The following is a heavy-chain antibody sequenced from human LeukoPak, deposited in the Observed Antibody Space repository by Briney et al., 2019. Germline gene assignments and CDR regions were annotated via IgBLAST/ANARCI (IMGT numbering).Heavy chain of an antibody. CDR2: FHHSGTT. CDR1: GGSVSRGSYY. V-gene: IGHV4-61*01. CDR3: ARGRLGATY. J-gene: IGHJ4*02. Sequence: PSGTLSLTCTVSGGSVSRGSYYWSWTRQPPGKGLEWIGYFHHSGTTNYSPSLKSRVTISVDMSKNQFFLNLTSVTAADTAVYYCARGRLGATYWGQGTLVTVSA. D-gene: IGHD1-26*01.